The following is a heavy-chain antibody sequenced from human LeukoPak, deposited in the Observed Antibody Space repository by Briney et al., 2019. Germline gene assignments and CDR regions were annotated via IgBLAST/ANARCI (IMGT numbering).Heavy chain of an antibody. Sequence: GGSLRLSCAASGFTFSDYAMSWVRQAPEKGLEWVSTISHVGGTYYADSVRGRFTISRDDSKNMVYLQMNSLRAEDTAVYYCAKDRRNAGKPRRDGDIFEYWGQGTLVTVSS. CDR1: GFTFSDYA. D-gene: IGHD5-24*01. V-gene: IGHV3-23*01. CDR2: ISHVGGT. J-gene: IGHJ4*02. CDR3: AKDRRNAGKPRRDGDIFEY.